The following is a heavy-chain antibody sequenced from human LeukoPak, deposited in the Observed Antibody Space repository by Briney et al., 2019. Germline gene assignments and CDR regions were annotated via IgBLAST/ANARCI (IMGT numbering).Heavy chain of an antibody. V-gene: IGHV3-23*01. Sequence: PGGSLRLSCAASGFPFSSYSMNWVRQAPGKGLEWVSSISGSGGSTYYADSVKGRFTISRDNSKNTLYLQMNSLRGEDTAVYYCAKGREGTIADYFDYWGQGTLVTVSS. J-gene: IGHJ4*02. CDR2: ISGSGGST. CDR1: GFPFSSYS. D-gene: IGHD1-7*01. CDR3: AKGREGTIADYFDY.